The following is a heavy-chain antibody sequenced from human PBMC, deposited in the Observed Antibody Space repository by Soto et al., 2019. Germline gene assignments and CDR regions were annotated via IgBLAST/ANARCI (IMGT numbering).Heavy chain of an antibody. D-gene: IGHD6-13*01. V-gene: IGHV4-59*08. CDR1: GGSISSYY. CDR3: ASGVYSSSGNWFDP. J-gene: IGHJ5*02. CDR2: IYYSGST. Sequence: PSETLSLTCTVSGGSISSYYWSWIRQPPGKGLEWIGYIYYSGSTNYNPSLKSRVTISVDTSKNQFSLKLSSVTAADTAVYYCASGVYSSSGNWFDPWGQGTLVTVSS.